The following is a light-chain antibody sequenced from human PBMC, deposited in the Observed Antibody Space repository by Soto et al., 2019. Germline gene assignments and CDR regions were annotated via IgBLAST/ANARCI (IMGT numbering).Light chain of an antibody. J-gene: IGLJ2*01. CDR3: AAWDAGLKGPV. CDR1: SSNIGSNT. Sequence: QSVLTQPPSASGTPGQTVTISCSGSSSNIGSNTVSWYQQLPGTAPKLLIYNYNQRPSGVPDRFSASKSGTSASLAISGLQSEDEADYYCAAWDAGLKGPVFGGGTKLTVL. V-gene: IGLV1-44*01. CDR2: NYN.